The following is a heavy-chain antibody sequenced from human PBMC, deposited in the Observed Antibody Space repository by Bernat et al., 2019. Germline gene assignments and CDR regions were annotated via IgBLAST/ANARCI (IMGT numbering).Heavy chain of an antibody. CDR1: GFTFSSYA. V-gene: IGHV3-30-3*01. CDR3: ARDGGWELTRGDFDY. D-gene: IGHD1-26*01. Sequence: HVQLVESVAGVVQPGRSLRLSCAASGFTFSSYAMHWVRQAPGKRLEWVAVISYDGSNKYYADSVKGRFTISRDNSKHTLYLQMNSLRAEDTAVYYCARDGGWELTRGDFDYWGQGTLVTVSS. CDR2: ISYDGSNK. J-gene: IGHJ4*02.